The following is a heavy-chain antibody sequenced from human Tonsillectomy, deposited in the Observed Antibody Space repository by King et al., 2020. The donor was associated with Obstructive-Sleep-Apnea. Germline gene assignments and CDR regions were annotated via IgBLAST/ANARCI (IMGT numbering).Heavy chain of an antibody. D-gene: IGHD3-16*01. CDR1: GFTFSSYA. V-gene: IGHV3-64D*06. CDR2: INNNGGNT. CDR3: VKTNNMITYGCGAFDI. Sequence: VQLVESGGDLVQPGGSLRLSCSASGFTFSSYALHWVRQAPGKGLEYVSTINNNGGNTYYADSVKGRFTVSRDSSKNTLYLQMSSLRAEDTAVYYCVKTNNMITYGCGAFDIWGQGTMVTVSS. J-gene: IGHJ3*02.